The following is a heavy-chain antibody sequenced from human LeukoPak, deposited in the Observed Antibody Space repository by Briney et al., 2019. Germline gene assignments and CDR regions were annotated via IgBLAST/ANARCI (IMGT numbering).Heavy chain of an antibody. Sequence: GGSLRLSCAASGFTFSSYAMHWVRQAPGKGLEWVAVISYDGSNKYYADSVKGRFTISRDNSKNTLYLQMNSLRAEDTAVYYCAKRGYSYVVDYWGQGTLVTVSS. D-gene: IGHD5-18*01. CDR3: AKRGYSYVVDY. J-gene: IGHJ4*02. CDR1: GFTFSSYA. CDR2: ISYDGSNK. V-gene: IGHV3-30*04.